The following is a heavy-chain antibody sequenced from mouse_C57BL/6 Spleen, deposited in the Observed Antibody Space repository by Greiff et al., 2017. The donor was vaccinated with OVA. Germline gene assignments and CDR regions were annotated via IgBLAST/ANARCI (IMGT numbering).Heavy chain of an antibody. CDR2: IRNKANNHAT. Sequence: EVKVVESGGGLVQPGGSMKLSCAASGFTFSDAWMDWVRQSPEKGLEWVAEIRNKANNHATYYAESVKGRFTISRDDSKSSVYLQMNSLRAEDTGIYYCTRGLLPYFDYWGQGTTLTVSS. J-gene: IGHJ2*01. V-gene: IGHV6-6*01. D-gene: IGHD2-3*01. CDR1: GFTFSDAW. CDR3: TRGLLPYFDY.